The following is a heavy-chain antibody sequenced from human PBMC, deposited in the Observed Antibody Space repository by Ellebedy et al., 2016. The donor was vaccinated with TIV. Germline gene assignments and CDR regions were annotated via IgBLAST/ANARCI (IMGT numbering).Heavy chain of an antibody. CDR1: GGSISTYY. J-gene: IGHJ6*03. V-gene: IGHV4-59*12. CDR3: AITSRGYYDSSGPWHYYYYYYMDV. D-gene: IGHD3-22*01. Sequence: SETLSLTCTVSGGSISTYYWSWIRQPPGKGLEWIGYVYYSGSTNYNPSLKSRVTISVDTSKNQFSLKLSSVTAADTAVYYCAITSRGYYDSSGPWHYYYYYYMDVWGKGTTVTVSS. CDR2: VYYSGST.